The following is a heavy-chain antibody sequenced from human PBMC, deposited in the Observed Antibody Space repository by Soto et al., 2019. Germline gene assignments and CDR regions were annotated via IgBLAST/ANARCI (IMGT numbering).Heavy chain of an antibody. Sequence: QVQLVQSGAEVKKPGSSVKVSCKASGGTFSSYAISWVRQAPGQGLEWMGGIIPIFGTANYAQKFQGRVTITADESTRTAYMELSSLRSEDTAVYYCASLVGATNFYYYGMDVWGQGTTVTVSS. D-gene: IGHD1-26*01. CDR2: IIPIFGTA. CDR1: GGTFSSYA. CDR3: ASLVGATNFYYYGMDV. V-gene: IGHV1-69*01. J-gene: IGHJ6*02.